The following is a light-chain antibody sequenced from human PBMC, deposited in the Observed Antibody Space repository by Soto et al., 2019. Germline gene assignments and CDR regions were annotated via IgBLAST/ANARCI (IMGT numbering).Light chain of an antibody. CDR1: SSDVGGYNY. CDR3: SSYAGSNNVV. V-gene: IGLV2-8*01. CDR2: DVS. J-gene: IGLJ2*01. Sequence: QSALPQPPSASGSPGQSVTISCTGTSSDVGGYNYVSWYQQHPGKAPKLMIYDVSKRPAGVPDRCSGSKSGNTASLTVSGLQAEDEAVYYCSSYAGSNNVVFGGGTKVTVL.